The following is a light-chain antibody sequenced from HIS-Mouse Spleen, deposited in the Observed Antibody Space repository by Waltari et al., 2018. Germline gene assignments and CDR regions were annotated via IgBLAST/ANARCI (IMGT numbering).Light chain of an antibody. CDR2: EGS. CDR3: CSYAGSREV. V-gene: IGLV2-23*01. J-gene: IGLJ1*01. Sequence: QSALTQPASVSVSPGQSITISCTGTSSYVGSYNLVSWYQQRPGKAPKLMIYEGSKRPSGVSNRFSGSKSGNTASLTISGLQAEDEADYYCCSYAGSREVFGTGTKVTVL. CDR1: SSYVGSYNL.